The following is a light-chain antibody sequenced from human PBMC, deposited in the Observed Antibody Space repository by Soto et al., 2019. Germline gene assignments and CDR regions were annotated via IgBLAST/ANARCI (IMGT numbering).Light chain of an antibody. CDR3: QQANSFPPT. J-gene: IGKJ4*01. CDR2: AAS. Sequence: DIQMTQSPSSVSASVGDRVTITCRASQGISSWVAWYQHKPGKAPKLLIYAASSLQSGVPSRFSVSGSGTDFTRTISRLKPEDFATYSCQQANSFPPTFGGGTKVEIK. V-gene: IGKV1D-12*01. CDR1: QGISSW.